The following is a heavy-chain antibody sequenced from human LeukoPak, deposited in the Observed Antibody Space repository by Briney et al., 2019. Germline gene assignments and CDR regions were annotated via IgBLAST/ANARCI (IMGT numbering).Heavy chain of an antibody. Sequence: ASVKVSCKASGYTFTIYYTHWVRQAPGQGLEWMAIMNPRGGSTSYAQKLQGRVTMTRDTSTSTVYMELSSLRSEDTAVYYCARASAMVRGVIIKKYYYYGMDVWGQGTTVTVSS. CDR2: MNPRGGST. CDR3: ARASAMVRGVIIKKYYYYGMDV. CDR1: GYTFTIYY. V-gene: IGHV1-46*04. J-gene: IGHJ6*02. D-gene: IGHD3-10*01.